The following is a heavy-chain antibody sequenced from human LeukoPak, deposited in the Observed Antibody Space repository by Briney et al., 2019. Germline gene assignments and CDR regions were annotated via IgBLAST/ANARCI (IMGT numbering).Heavy chain of an antibody. J-gene: IGHJ4*02. D-gene: IGHD3-3*01. Sequence: SETLSLTCTVSGGSISSSSYYWGWIRQPPGKGLEWIGSIYYSGSTYYNPSLKSRVTISVDTSKNQFSLKLSSVTAADTAVYYCARVGFWSGYYTFDYWGQGTLVTVSS. CDR3: ARVGFWSGYYTFDY. CDR2: IYYSGST. V-gene: IGHV4-39*01. CDR1: GGSISSSSYY.